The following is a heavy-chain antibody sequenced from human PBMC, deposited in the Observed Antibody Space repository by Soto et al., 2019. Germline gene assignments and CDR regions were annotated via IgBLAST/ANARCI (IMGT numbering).Heavy chain of an antibody. Sequence: SVILSLTCTVAGGYISSYYWRWIRQHPGKGLEWIGYIYYSGSTNYNPSLKSRVTISVDTSKNQFSLKLSSVTAADTAVYYCARHSQWLGTRDAFDIWSQGTMVTVSS. D-gene: IGHD6-19*01. CDR3: ARHSQWLGTRDAFDI. CDR1: GGYISSYY. J-gene: IGHJ3*02. CDR2: IYYSGST. V-gene: IGHV4-59*08.